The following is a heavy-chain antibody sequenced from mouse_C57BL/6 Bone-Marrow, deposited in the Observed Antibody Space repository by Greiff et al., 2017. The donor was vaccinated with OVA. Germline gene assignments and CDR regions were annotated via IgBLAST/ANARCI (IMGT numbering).Heavy chain of an antibody. D-gene: IGHD3-2*02. CDR2: ISSGGDYI. CDR1: GFTFSSYA. J-gene: IGHJ4*01. Sequence: EVHLVESGEGLVKPGGSLKLSCAASGFTFSSYAMSWVRQTPEKRLEWVAYISSGGDYIYYADTVKGRFTISRDNARNTLYLQMSSLKSEDTAMYYCTRDEDSSGYYAMDYWGQGTSVTVSS. V-gene: IGHV5-9-1*02. CDR3: TRDEDSSGYYAMDY.